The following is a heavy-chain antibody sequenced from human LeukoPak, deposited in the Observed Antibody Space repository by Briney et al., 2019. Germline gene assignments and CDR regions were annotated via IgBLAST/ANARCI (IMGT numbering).Heavy chain of an antibody. CDR2: IKSKTDGGTT. CDR3: QSLDGDY. D-gene: IGHD1-1*01. V-gene: IGHV3-15*01. Sequence: GGSLRLSCAASGCTFTNAMIRWLRLAPGKWPEWFGCIKSKTDGGTTDYAAPVKGRFTISRDDSKNTLYLQMNSLKTQDTAVYYCQSLDGDYLVQGTLVTVSS. J-gene: IGHJ4*02. CDR1: GCTFTNAM.